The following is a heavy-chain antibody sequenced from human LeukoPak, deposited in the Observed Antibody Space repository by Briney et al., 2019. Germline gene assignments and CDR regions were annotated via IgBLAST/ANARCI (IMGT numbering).Heavy chain of an antibody. V-gene: IGHV4-59*12. CDR3: ARVVVVDMGWFDP. J-gene: IGHJ5*02. CDR2: IYYSGST. CDR1: RGSISSYY. D-gene: IGHD2-2*01. Sequence: SETLSLTCTVSRGSISSYYWSWIRQPPGKGLEWIGYIYYSGSTNYNPSLKSRVTISVDSSKNQFSLKLSSVTAADTAVYYCARVVVVDMGWFDPWGQGILVTVSS.